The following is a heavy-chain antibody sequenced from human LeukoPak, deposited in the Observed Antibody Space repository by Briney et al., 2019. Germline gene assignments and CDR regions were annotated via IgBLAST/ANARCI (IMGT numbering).Heavy chain of an antibody. Sequence: ASVKVSCKASGYTFTSYYMHWVRQAPGQGLEWMGIINPSGGSTSYAQKFQGRVTMTRDMSTGTVYMELSSLRSEDTAVYYCARDLGTWGLFDPWGQGTLVTVSS. CDR2: INPSGGST. J-gene: IGHJ5*02. CDR1: GYTFTSYY. D-gene: IGHD1-1*01. V-gene: IGHV1-46*01. CDR3: ARDLGTWGLFDP.